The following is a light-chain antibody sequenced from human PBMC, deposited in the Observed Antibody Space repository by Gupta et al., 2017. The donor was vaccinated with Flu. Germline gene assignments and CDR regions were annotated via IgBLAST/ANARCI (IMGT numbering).Light chain of an antibody. J-gene: IGLJ1*01. Sequence: QSSLTQPPSASGAPGQSVTISCTAARSDVGISNPVSSSQHHTGKHPKLMIYEVSKRPSGVPDRFSGSKSGNTAALTDSGLQAEEEADYYCGSYAGGNNVYVFGTGTKVTVL. CDR1: RSDVGISNP. CDR2: EVS. V-gene: IGLV2-8*01. CDR3: GSYAGGNNVYV.